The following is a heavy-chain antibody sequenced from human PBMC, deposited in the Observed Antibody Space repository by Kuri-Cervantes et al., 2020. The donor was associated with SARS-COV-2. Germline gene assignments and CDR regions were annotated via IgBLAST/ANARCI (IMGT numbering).Heavy chain of an antibody. CDR1: GYTFTSYG. V-gene: IGHV1-18*01. CDR3: ARALLRSLTNDAFDI. J-gene: IGHJ3*02. Sequence: ASVKVSCKASGYTFTSYGISWVRQAPGQGLEWMGWISAYNGNTNYAQKLQGRVTMTTDTSTSTAYMELRSLRSDDTAVYYCARALLRSLTNDAFDIWGRGTMVTVSS. CDR2: ISAYNGNT.